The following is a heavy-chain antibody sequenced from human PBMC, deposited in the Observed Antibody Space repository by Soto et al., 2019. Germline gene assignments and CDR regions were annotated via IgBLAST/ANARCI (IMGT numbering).Heavy chain of an antibody. V-gene: IGHV4-34*01. J-gene: IGHJ4*02. CDR1: GLSSSGYH. Sequence: XETLSLTSRVHGLSSSGYHWSWIRQPPGKGLEWIGEINHSGSIHYNPSLKSRVTISADTPNNQFSLKLSSVTAADTAVYYCARGSQWLDYWGQGALVTVS. CDR3: ARGSQWLDY. D-gene: IGHD6-19*01. CDR2: INHSGSI.